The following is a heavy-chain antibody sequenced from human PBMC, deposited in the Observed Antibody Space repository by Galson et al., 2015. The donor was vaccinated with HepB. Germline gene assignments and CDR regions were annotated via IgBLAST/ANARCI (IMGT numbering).Heavy chain of an antibody. CDR2: IIPFLVIT. J-gene: IGHJ4*02. Sequence: SVKVSCKASGGTFSRYTISWVRQAPGQGLEWMGGIIPFLVITNYAQKFQGRVTITADKSTSTAYMELSSLRTEDTAVYYCARGWDGTGSYYFDYWGRGTLVTVSS. V-gene: IGHV1-69*10. CDR1: GGTFSRYT. D-gene: IGHD3-10*01. CDR3: ARGWDGTGSYYFDY.